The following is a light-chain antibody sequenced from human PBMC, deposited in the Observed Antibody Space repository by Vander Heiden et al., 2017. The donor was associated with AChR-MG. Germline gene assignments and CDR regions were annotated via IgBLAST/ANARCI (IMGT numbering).Light chain of an antibody. CDR2: WAS. J-gene: IGKJ1*01. V-gene: IGKV4-1*01. Sequence: EILLTPSPDCLSVSLGGRATINCKSSQSILYSLDNKNYVGWYQQRPGQSPKLLISWASTREPRVPDRFSGSGSGTDFTLTISSLQSEDVAVYFCQQDFGSPRTFGQGTKVEIK. CDR1: QSILYSLDNKNY. CDR3: QQDFGSPRT.